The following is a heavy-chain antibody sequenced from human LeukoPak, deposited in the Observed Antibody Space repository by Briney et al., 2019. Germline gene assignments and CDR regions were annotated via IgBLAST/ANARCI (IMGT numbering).Heavy chain of an antibody. J-gene: IGHJ4*02. CDR3: ASFDVATGQQLVLEFDY. D-gene: IGHD6-13*01. CDR2: IIPIFGTA. V-gene: IGHV1-69*13. CDR1: GGTFSSYA. Sequence: SVKVSCKASGGTFSSYAISWVRQAPGQGLEWMGGIIPIFGTANYAQTFQGRVTITADESTSTAYMELSSLRSEDTAVYYCASFDVATGQQLVLEFDYWGQGTLVTVSS.